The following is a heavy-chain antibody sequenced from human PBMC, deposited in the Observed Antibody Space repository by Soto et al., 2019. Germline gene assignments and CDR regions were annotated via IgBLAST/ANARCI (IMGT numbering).Heavy chain of an antibody. CDR3: ARDLTMDSSGYYYYYGMDV. CDR2: INHSGST. D-gene: IGHD3-10*01. CDR1: GGSFSGYY. J-gene: IGHJ6*02. V-gene: IGHV4-34*01. Sequence: QVQLQQWGAGLLKPSETLSLTCAVYGGSFSGYYWSWIRQPPGKGLEWIGEINHSGSTNYNPSLKSRVTISVDTSKNQFSLKLSSVTAADTAVYYCARDLTMDSSGYYYYYGMDVWGQGTTVTVSS.